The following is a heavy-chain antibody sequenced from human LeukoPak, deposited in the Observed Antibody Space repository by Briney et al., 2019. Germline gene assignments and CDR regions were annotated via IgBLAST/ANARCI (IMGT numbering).Heavy chain of an antibody. Sequence: GGSLRLSCAASGVTFSNYGMHWVRQAPGKGLEWVATISYGGSNEYYADSVKGRFTIFRDNSKNTLYLQMNSLRAEDTAVYYCAKERCNNINCHTYFDYRGQGTLVTVSS. V-gene: IGHV3-30*18. CDR1: GVTFSNYG. J-gene: IGHJ4*02. CDR3: AKERCNNINCHTYFDY. CDR2: ISYGGSNE. D-gene: IGHD2-2*02.